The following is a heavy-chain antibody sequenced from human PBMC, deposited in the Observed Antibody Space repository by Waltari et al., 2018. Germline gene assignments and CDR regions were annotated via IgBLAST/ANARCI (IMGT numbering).Heavy chain of an antibody. CDR3: ARGGYDFWRTHFLH. Sequence: QVQLQESGPGLVKPSETLSLTCAVSGYSISSGYYWGWIRQPPGKGLEWIGSIYHSGSTSYNPSLKSRVTISVDTSKNQFSLKPSSVTAADTAVYYCARGGYDFWRTHFLHWGQGTLVTVSS. D-gene: IGHD3-3*01. CDR1: GYSISSGYY. V-gene: IGHV4-38-2*01. J-gene: IGHJ4*02. CDR2: IYHSGST.